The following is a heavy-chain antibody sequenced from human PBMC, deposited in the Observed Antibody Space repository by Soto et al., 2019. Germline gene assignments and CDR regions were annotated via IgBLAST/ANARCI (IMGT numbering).Heavy chain of an antibody. D-gene: IGHD6-19*01. CDR2: IYYSGSA. J-gene: IGHJ4*02. CDR1: GGSIRSGGYY. Sequence: PSETLSLTCTVSGGSIRSGGYYWSWIRQHPGKGLEWIGYIYYSGSAYYNPSLKSRVSMSVDTSKNQFSLKLSAVTAADTAVYYCAREEGVRAVAGIGSWAQRTLVTVSS. CDR3: AREEGVRAVAGIGS. V-gene: IGHV4-31*03.